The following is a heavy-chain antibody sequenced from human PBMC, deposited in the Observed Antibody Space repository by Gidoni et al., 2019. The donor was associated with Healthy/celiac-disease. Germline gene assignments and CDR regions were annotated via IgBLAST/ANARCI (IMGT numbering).Heavy chain of an antibody. Sequence: QVQLVESGGGVVQPGRSLRLSCAASGFTFSSYGMHWVRQAPGKGLEWVAVRWYDGSNKYYADSVKGRFTISRDNSKNTLYLQMNSLRAEDTAVYYCARDRGRWLQVRGWFDPWGQGTLVTVSS. D-gene: IGHD3-10*01. CDR3: ARDRGRWLQVRGWFDP. CDR2: RWYDGSNK. J-gene: IGHJ5*02. V-gene: IGHV3-33*01. CDR1: GFTFSSYG.